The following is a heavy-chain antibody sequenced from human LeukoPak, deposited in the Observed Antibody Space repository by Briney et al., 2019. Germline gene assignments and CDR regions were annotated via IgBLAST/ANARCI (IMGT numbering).Heavy chain of an antibody. V-gene: IGHV1-69*13. CDR2: IIPIFGTA. Sequence: ASVKVSCKASGGTFSSYAISWVRQAPGQGLEWMGGIIPIFGTANYAQKFQGRVTITADESTSTAYMELSSLRSEDTAVYYCARVVGGRGLYDYWGQGTLVTVSS. CDR1: GGTFSSYA. J-gene: IGHJ4*02. D-gene: IGHD2-15*01. CDR3: ARVVGGRGLYDY.